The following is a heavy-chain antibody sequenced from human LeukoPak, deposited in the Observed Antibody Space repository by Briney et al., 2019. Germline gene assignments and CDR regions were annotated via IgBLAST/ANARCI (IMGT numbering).Heavy chain of an antibody. D-gene: IGHD1-26*01. V-gene: IGHV1-18*01. CDR2: ISAYYGNT. CDR3: ARDLLVGATILILDY. J-gene: IGHJ4*02. CDR1: GYTFTSYG. Sequence: PTVKLSCKASGYTFTSYGISWVRQAPGQGLEWMGWISAYYGNTNYAQKPQGRVTMTTDTSTSTAYMELRTLRSDDTAVYYCARDLLVGATILILDYWGQGTLVTVSS.